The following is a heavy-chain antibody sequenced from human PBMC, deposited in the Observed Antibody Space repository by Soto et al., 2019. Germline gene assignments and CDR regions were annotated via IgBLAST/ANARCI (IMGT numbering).Heavy chain of an antibody. Sequence: PGGSLRLSCAASGLTFSSYAMSWVRQAPGKGLEWVSAISGSGGSTYYADSVKGRFTISRDNSKNTLYLQMNSLRAEDTAVYYCAKTSRRITMVRGVRAYMDVWGQGTTVTVSS. J-gene: IGHJ6*02. CDR1: GLTFSSYA. CDR2: ISGSGGST. CDR3: AKTSRRITMVRGVRAYMDV. D-gene: IGHD3-10*01. V-gene: IGHV3-23*01.